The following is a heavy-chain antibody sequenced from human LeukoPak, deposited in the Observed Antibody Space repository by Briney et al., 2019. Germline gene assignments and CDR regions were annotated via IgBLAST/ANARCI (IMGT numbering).Heavy chain of an antibody. J-gene: IGHJ4*02. CDR1: GYTFSSYG. V-gene: IGHV1-18*04. CDR3: ARVLAGYSSSWYPGY. D-gene: IGHD6-13*01. CDR2: INTYNGNT. Sequence: ASVKVSCKASGYTFSSYGVSWVRQARGQGLEWRGWINTYNGNTKYAQKFQGRVTMTTDTSTSTAYMDLRSLRSDDTAVYYCARVLAGYSSSWYPGYWGQGTLVTVSS.